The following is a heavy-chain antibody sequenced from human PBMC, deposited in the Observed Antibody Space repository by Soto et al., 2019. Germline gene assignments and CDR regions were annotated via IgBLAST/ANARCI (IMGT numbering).Heavy chain of an antibody. D-gene: IGHD2-8*01. CDR3: ARPGYCTNGVCYTVFDY. CDR2: INPNSGNT. J-gene: IGHJ4*02. Sequence: ASVKVSCKASGYTFTGYYMHWVRQAPGQGLEWMGWINPNSGNTGYAQKFQGRVTMTRNTSISTAYMELSSLRSEDTAVYYCARPGYCTNGVCYTVFDYWGQGTLVTVSS. CDR1: GYTFTGYY. V-gene: IGHV1-2*02.